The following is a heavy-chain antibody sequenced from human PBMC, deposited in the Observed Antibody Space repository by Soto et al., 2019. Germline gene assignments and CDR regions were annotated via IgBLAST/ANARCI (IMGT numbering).Heavy chain of an antibody. CDR2: ISGSGGNT. D-gene: IGHD6-13*01. Sequence: LRLSCAASGFTFGTYAMTWVRQAPGKGLEWVSGISGSGGNTYYADSVKGRFTISRDNSKNTLYLEMNSLRAEDTALYYCAKTNTAVVTAWFDPWGQGTLVTSPQ. V-gene: IGHV3-23*01. J-gene: IGHJ5*02. CDR1: GFTFGTYA. CDR3: AKTNTAVVTAWFDP.